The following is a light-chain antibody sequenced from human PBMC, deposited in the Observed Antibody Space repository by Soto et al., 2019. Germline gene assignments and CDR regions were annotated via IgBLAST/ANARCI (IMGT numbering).Light chain of an antibody. J-gene: IGLJ2*01. CDR2: LNSDGSH. V-gene: IGLV4-69*01. Sequence: QLVLTQSPSASASLGASVKLTCTLSSGHNSYAIAWHQQRPEKGPRYLMKLNSDGSHSSGDGIPDRFSGSSSGAERYLTISSLQSEDEADYYCQTWATDIHVVFGGGTQLTVL. CDR3: QTWATDIHVV. CDR1: SGHNSYA.